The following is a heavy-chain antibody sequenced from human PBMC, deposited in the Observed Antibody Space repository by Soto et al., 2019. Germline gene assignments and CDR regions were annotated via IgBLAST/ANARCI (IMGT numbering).Heavy chain of an antibody. Sequence: ASVKVSCKASGYTFTSYDINWVRQATGQGLEWMGWMNPNSGNTGYAPKFQGRVTMTRNTSISTAYMELSSLRSEDTAVYYCARASPPGFWSGYYMGYYYYGMDVWGQGTTVTVSS. J-gene: IGHJ6*02. D-gene: IGHD3-3*01. CDR1: GYTFTSYD. CDR3: ARASPPGFWSGYYMGYYYYGMDV. CDR2: MNPNSGNT. V-gene: IGHV1-8*01.